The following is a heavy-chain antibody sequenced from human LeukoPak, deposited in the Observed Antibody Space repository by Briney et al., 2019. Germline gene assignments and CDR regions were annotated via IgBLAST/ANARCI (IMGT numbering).Heavy chain of an antibody. D-gene: IGHD6-19*01. CDR2: IYYSGST. Sequence: SESLSLTCTVPGGSISSSTYYWGWIRQPPGKGLEWIGYIYYSGSTNYNPSLKSRVTISVDTSKNQFSLKLSSVTAADTAVYYCARPNPGYSSGWYGAWWFDPWGQGTLVTVSS. V-gene: IGHV4-61*05. CDR3: ARPNPGYSSGWYGAWWFDP. CDR1: GGSISSSTYY. J-gene: IGHJ5*02.